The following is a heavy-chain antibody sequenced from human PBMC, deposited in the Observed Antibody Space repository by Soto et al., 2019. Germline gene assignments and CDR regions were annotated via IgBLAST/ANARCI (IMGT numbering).Heavy chain of an antibody. Sequence: QVQLVESGGGLVKPGGSLRLSCAASGFTFSDYYMTWIRQAPGRGLEWVSYISSSSSTIYYADSVKGRFTISRDNAKNSLYLQMNSLRDEDTAVYYCARDLQDIVVVVAATNYYYYGMDVWGQGTTVTVSS. CDR3: ARDLQDIVVVVAATNYYYYGMDV. D-gene: IGHD2-15*01. CDR2: ISSSSSTI. V-gene: IGHV3-11*04. CDR1: GFTFSDYY. J-gene: IGHJ6*02.